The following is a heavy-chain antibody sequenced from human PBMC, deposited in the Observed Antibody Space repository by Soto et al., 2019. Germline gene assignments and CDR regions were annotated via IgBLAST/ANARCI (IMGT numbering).Heavy chain of an antibody. CDR1: GFTFSSYS. CDR2: ISSRSSTV. V-gene: IGHV3-48*02. J-gene: IGHJ4*02. Sequence: EVQLVESGGGLVQLGGSLRLSCAASGFTFSSYSMNWVRQAPGKGLEWVSYISSRSSTVYYADSVKGRFTISRDNAKNSLYLQMNSLKDEDTAVYYCARDNVGSSVALDYWGQGTLVTVSS. CDR3: ARDNVGSSVALDY. D-gene: IGHD6-19*01.